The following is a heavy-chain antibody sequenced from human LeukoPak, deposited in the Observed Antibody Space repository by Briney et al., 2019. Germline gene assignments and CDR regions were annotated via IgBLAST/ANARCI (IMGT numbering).Heavy chain of an antibody. V-gene: IGHV4-38-2*02. CDR3: ARLTSYYDILTGYYPDY. CDR2: IYHSGST. Sequence: SETLSLTCTVSGYSISSGYYWGWIRQPPGKGLEWIGSIYHSGSTYYNPSLKSRVTISVDTSKNQFSLRLSSVTAADTAVYYCARLTSYYDILTGYYPDYWGQGTLVTVSS. J-gene: IGHJ4*02. D-gene: IGHD3-9*01. CDR1: GYSISSGYY.